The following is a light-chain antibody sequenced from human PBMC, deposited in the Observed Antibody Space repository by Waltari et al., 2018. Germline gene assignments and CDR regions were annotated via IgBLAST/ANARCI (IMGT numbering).Light chain of an antibody. J-gene: IGLJ2*01. CDR3: QSYDPSLSVV. CDR1: GSNIGAGYD. Sequence: QSVLTQPPSVSGASGQRVAISCTGSGSNIGAGYDVHWYQQHPGKAPKLLIYGVNNRPLGVPDRFSGSQFGTSASLAITGLQAEDEADYYCQSYDPSLSVVFGGGTKLTVL. CDR2: GVN. V-gene: IGLV1-40*01.